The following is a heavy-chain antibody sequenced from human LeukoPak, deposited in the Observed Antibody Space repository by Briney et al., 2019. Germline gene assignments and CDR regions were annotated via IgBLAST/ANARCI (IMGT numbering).Heavy chain of an antibody. CDR2: ISGSTAYI. V-gene: IGHV3-21*01. CDR1: GITFSTYT. J-gene: IGHJ4*02. CDR3: ASPEDYDSSVHSL. D-gene: IGHD3-22*01. Sequence: SGGSLRLSCAASGITFSTYTMSWVRQAPGKGLEWVSTISGSTAYINYADSVKGRFTISRDNAKNSLYLQMNSLSDEDTAVYYCASPEDYDSSVHSLWSQGTLVTVSS.